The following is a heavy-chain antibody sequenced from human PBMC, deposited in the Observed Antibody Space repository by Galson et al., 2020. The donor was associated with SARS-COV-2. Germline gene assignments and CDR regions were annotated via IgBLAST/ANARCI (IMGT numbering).Heavy chain of an antibody. V-gene: IGHV4-30-4*01. CDR2: IYYSGST. CDR3: ARDRKEYYDYVWGSYRRAYWYFDI. D-gene: IGHD3-16*02. Sequence: ETSETLSLTCTVSGGSISSGDYYWSWIRQPPGKGLEWIGYIYYSGSTYYNPSLKSRVTISVDTSKNQFSLKLSSVTAADTAVYYCARDRKEYYDYVWGSYRRAYWYFDIWGRGTLVTVSS. J-gene: IGHJ2*01. CDR1: GGSISSGDYY.